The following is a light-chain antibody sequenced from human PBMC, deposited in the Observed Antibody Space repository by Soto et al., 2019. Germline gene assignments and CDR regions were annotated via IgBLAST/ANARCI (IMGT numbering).Light chain of an antibody. CDR2: GAS. CDR1: QSVSSSS. Sequence: EIVLTQSPGTLSLSPGERATLSCRASQSVSSSSLAWYQQKPGQAPRLLVYGASSRATDVPDRFSGSGSGTDFTLSISRQEPEDFAVYYCQQYGSSPITFGQGTRLEIK. V-gene: IGKV3-20*01. CDR3: QQYGSSPIT. J-gene: IGKJ5*01.